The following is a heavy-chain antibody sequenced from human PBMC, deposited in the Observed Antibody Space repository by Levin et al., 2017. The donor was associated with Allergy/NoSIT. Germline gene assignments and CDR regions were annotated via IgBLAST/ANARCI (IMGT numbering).Heavy chain of an antibody. D-gene: IGHD3-10*01. Sequence: GESLKISCAASGFTFSSYSMNWVRQAPGKGLEWVSYSSSSSSTIYYADSVKGRFTISRDNAKNSLYLQMHSLRDEETAVYYCARGRLWIRKILPCYVDSWGQGTLVAVSS. CDR1: GFTFSSYS. J-gene: IGHJ4*02. CDR2: SSSSSSTI. CDR3: ARGRLWIRKILPCYVDS. V-gene: IGHV3-48*02.